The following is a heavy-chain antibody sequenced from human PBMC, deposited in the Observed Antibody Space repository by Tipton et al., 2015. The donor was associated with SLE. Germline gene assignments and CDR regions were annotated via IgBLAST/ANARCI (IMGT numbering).Heavy chain of an antibody. V-gene: IGHV3-48*03. D-gene: IGHD6-13*01. Sequence: GSLRLSCPASGFTFSTYEMNWVRQAPGKGLEWVSYISGSGNTIYYADSVKGRFTISRDNAKSSVYLQMNSLRADDTAVYYCAREGVSSPDYWGQGTLVTVSS. CDR1: GFTFSTYE. CDR3: AREGVSSPDY. CDR2: ISGSGNTI. J-gene: IGHJ4*02.